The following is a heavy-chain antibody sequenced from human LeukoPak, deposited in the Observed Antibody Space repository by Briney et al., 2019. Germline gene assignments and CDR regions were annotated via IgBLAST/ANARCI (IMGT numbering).Heavy chain of an antibody. V-gene: IGHV3-30-3*01. Sequence: PGRSLRLSCAASGFTFSSYAMHWVRQAPGKGLEWVAVISYDGSNKYYADSVKGRFTISRDNSKNTLYLQMNSLRAEDTAVYYCAKDALKYSSSPDYWGQGTLVTVSS. CDR3: AKDALKYSSSPDY. CDR1: GFTFSSYA. J-gene: IGHJ4*02. D-gene: IGHD6-6*01. CDR2: ISYDGSNK.